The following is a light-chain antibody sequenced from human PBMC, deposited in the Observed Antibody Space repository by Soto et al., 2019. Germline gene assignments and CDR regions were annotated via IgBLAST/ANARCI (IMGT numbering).Light chain of an antibody. CDR3: QQYKSYSPYT. CDR2: RAS. Sequence: DIQMTQSPSSLSASVGDRVTITCRASESISRWLAWYQQKPGKAPKLLIHRASTLETGVPSRISGSGSGTDFTLTISNLQPDDFATYYCQQYKSYSPYTFGQGTK. J-gene: IGKJ2*01. CDR1: ESISRW. V-gene: IGKV1-5*03.